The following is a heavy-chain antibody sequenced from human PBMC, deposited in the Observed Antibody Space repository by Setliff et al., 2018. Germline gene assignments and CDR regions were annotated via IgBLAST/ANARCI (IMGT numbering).Heavy chain of an antibody. D-gene: IGHD3-3*01. J-gene: IGHJ6*03. V-gene: IGHV1-69*06. CDR2: IIPIFGTA. CDR3: AKGPNPPWSGYPYYNMDV. Sequence: GASVKVSCKASGGTFSSYAISWVRQAPGQGLEWMGGIIPIFGTANYAQKLQGRVTITADTSTSTAYMELSSLRSEDTAGKYCAKGPNPPWSGYPYYNMDVWGKGTTVTVSS. CDR1: GGTFSSYA.